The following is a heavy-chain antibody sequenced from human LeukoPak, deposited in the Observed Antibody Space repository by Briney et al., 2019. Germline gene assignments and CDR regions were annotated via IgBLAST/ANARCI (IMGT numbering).Heavy chain of an antibody. CDR2: IYSGGST. CDR3: AREQWNDAFIGY. J-gene: IGHJ4*02. CDR1: GFTVSSNY. Sequence: GGSLRLSRAASGFTVSSNYMSWVRQAPGKGLEWVSVIYSGGSTYYADSVKGRFTISRDNSKNTLYLQMNSLRAEDTAVYYCAREQWNDAFIGYWGQGTLVTVSS. V-gene: IGHV3-66*01. D-gene: IGHD1-1*01.